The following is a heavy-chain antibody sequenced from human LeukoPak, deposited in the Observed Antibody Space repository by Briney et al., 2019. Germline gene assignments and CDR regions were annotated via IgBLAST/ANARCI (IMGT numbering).Heavy chain of an antibody. D-gene: IGHD3-10*01. V-gene: IGHV3-21*01. Sequence: PGGSLRLSCAASGFTFSSYSMNWVRQAPGKGLEWVSSISSSSSYIYYADSVKGRFTISRDNAKNSLYLQMNSLRAEDTAVYYCARDSGREVLLWFGELTHYYGMDVWGKGTTVTVSS. CDR3: ARDSGREVLLWFGELTHYYGMDV. CDR2: ISSSSSYI. J-gene: IGHJ6*04. CDR1: GFTFSSYS.